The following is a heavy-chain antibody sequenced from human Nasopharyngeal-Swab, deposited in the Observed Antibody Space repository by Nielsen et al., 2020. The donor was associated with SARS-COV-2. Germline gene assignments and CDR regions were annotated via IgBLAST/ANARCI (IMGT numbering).Heavy chain of an antibody. J-gene: IGHJ6*02. CDR3: ARDGVDTAMKVQEYYYYYYGMDV. CDR1: GFTFSSYA. D-gene: IGHD5-18*01. Sequence: GGSLRLSSAASGFTFSSYAMSWVRQAPGKGLEWVSAISGSGGSTYYADSVKGRFTISRDNSKNSLYLQMNSLRDEDTAVYYCARDGVDTAMKVQEYYYYYYGMDVWGQGTTVTVSS. V-gene: IGHV3-23*01. CDR2: ISGSGGST.